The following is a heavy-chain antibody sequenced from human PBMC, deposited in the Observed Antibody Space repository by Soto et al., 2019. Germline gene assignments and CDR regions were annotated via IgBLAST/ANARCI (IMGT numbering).Heavy chain of an antibody. D-gene: IGHD2-21*02. CDR3: SRDWYSAGGW. CDR1: GFTFSDYY. V-gene: IGHV3-11*05. Sequence: GASLRPSCAASGFTFSDYYMSWIRQAPGKGPEWGSDSSSSSSYTNYADSVKGRFTISRDNAKKSLNPPINSLRAEERAVYYFSRDWYSAGGWWGQETLVTVSS. J-gene: IGHJ4*02. CDR2: SSSSSSYT.